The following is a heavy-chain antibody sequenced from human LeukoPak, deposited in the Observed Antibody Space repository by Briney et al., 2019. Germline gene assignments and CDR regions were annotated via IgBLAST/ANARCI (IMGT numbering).Heavy chain of an antibody. D-gene: IGHD3-22*01. CDR3: ARDRTREYYYDSSGYYFDY. V-gene: IGHV3-48*02. CDR1: GLTFSSYS. Sequence: PGGSLRLSCEASGLTFSSYSMNWVRQAPGKGLEWVSYISSSSSTIYYADSVKGRFTISRDNAKNSLYLQMNSLRDEDTAVYYCARDRTREYYYDSSGYYFDYWGQGTLVTVSS. J-gene: IGHJ4*02. CDR2: ISSSSSTI.